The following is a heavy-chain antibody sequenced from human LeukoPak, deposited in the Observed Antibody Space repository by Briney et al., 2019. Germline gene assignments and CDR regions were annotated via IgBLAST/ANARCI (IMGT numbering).Heavy chain of an antibody. CDR2: ISGSGGNT. CDR3: AKLHYGTNSGGRYGMDV. Sequence: GGSLRLSCASSGVTFSIYGRSWGRQAPGKGLEWVSGISGSGGNTYYADSVKGRFTISRDNSKNTLYLQMNSLRAEDRAEYYCAKLHYGTNSGGRYGMDVWGQGTTVTVSS. J-gene: IGHJ6*02. CDR1: GVTFSIYG. D-gene: IGHD4-23*01. V-gene: IGHV3-23*01.